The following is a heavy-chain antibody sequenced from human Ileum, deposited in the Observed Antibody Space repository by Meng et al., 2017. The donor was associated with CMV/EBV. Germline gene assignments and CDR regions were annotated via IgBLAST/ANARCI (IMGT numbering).Heavy chain of an antibody. Sequence: QGHVQESGPGSVKPSGTLSLTCTVSGGSISGYYWSWIRQPATKGLEWIGRVYSSGRTDYNPSLQSRVTMSVDTSKNQFSLKLSSVTAADTAVYYCARGSSSWAFDYWGQGTLVTVSS. CDR1: GGSISGYY. D-gene: IGHD2-2*01. J-gene: IGHJ4*02. V-gene: IGHV4-4*07. CDR2: VYSSGRT. CDR3: ARGSSSWAFDY.